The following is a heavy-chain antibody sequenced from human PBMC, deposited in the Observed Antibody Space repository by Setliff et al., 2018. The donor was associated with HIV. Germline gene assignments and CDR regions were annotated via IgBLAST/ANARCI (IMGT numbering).Heavy chain of an antibody. CDR1: GGSISSYY. CDR2: IYTSGST. Sequence: SETLSLTCTVSGGSISSYYWSWIRQPAGKGLEWIGRIYTSGSTNYNPSLRSRVTISLDTSKNQFSLRLSSVTAADTALYFCARGRGSSSSWPIDYWGQGTLVTVSS. J-gene: IGHJ4*02. D-gene: IGHD6-13*01. V-gene: IGHV4-4*07. CDR3: ARGRGSSSSWPIDY.